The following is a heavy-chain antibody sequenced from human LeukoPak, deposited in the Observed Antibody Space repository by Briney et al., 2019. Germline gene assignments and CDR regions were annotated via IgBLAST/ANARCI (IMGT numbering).Heavy chain of an antibody. Sequence: NTSETLSLTCTVSGYSISSGYYWGWIRQPPGKGLEWIGSIYHSGSTYYNPSLKSRVTISVDTSKNQFSLKLSSVTAADTAVYYCARGQPRGWFDPWGQGTLVTVSS. CDR1: GYSISSGYY. J-gene: IGHJ5*02. D-gene: IGHD3-10*01. CDR3: ARGQPRGWFDP. CDR2: IYHSGST. V-gene: IGHV4-38-2*02.